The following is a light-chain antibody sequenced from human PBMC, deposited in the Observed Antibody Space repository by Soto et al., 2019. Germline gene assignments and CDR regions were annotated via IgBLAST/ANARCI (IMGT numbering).Light chain of an antibody. Sequence: TALTPGQGITISSPRSRAGILRSASQRVSSSYLAWYQQKPGQAPRLLIYGAPSRATGIPDRSRGSWSGTVLTRTISRLEPEDFAVYYGQQYGSACLYTFGQGTRVEI. CDR3: QQYGSACLYT. J-gene: IGKJ2*01. CDR2: GAP. CDR1: QRVSSSY. V-gene: IGKV3-20*01.